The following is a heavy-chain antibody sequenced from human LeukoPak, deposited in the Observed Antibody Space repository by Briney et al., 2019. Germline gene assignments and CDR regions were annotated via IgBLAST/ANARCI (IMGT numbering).Heavy chain of an antibody. J-gene: IGHJ3*02. CDR2: IIPIFGTA. D-gene: IGHD3-22*01. CDR3: ARVVGGGYYDGSGYFKGGAFDI. Sequence: SVKVSCKASGGTFSSYAISWVRQAPGQGLEWMGGIIPIFGTANYAQKFQGRVTITADESTSTAYMEPSSLRSEDTAVYYCARVVGGGYYDGSGYFKGGAFDIWGQGTMVTVSS. V-gene: IGHV1-69*13. CDR1: GGTFSSYA.